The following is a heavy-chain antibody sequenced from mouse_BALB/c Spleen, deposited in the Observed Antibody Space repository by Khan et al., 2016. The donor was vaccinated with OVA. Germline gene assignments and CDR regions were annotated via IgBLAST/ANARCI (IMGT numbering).Heavy chain of an antibody. CDR3: ARDGGNYGWFAY. V-gene: IGHV1-63*01. D-gene: IGHD2-1*01. CDR2: IYPRSGNT. Sequence: QVQLQQSGTELVRPGTSVKMSCKASGYAFTDYWLGWVKQRPGHGLEWIGDIYPRSGNTYYNEKFKGKVTLTADKSSSTAYMQLSSLTSEDSAVYFCARDGGNYGWFAYWGQGTLVTVSA. J-gene: IGHJ3*01. CDR1: GYAFTDYW.